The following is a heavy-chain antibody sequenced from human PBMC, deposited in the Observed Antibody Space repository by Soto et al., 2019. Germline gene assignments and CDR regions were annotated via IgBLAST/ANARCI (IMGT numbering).Heavy chain of an antibody. CDR2: ISYDGSNK. D-gene: IGHD2-2*02. Sequence: PGGSLRLSCAASGFTFSSYGMHWVRQAPGKGLEWVAVISYDGSNKYYADSVKGRFTISRDNSKNTLYLQMNSLRAEDTAVYYCARDSAYCSSTSCYTRSAFDIWGQGTMVTVSS. CDR1: GFTFSSYG. V-gene: IGHV3-30*03. CDR3: ARDSAYCSSTSCYTRSAFDI. J-gene: IGHJ3*02.